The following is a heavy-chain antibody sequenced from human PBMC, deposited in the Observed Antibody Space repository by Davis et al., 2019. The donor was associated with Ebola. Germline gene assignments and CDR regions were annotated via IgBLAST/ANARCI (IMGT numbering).Heavy chain of an antibody. V-gene: IGHV1-18*04. CDR1: GYTFTNYG. CDR3: ARAQFPTTSDH. J-gene: IGHJ4*02. CDR2: INPHNGNT. Sequence: ASVKVSCKDSGYTFTNYGITWVRQAPGQGLEWMGWINPHNGNTNYAQNVQGRVIMTSDTATTTAYMEVGSLRSDDTAVYYCARAQFPTTSDHWGQGTLVTVSS. D-gene: IGHD1-1*01.